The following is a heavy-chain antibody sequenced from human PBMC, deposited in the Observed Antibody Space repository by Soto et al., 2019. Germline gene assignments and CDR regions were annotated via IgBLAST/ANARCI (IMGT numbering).Heavy chain of an antibody. D-gene: IGHD3-3*01. CDR2: IYYSGST. CDR3: ARATRITIFGVVSDPPTYYFDY. V-gene: IGHV4-59*01. Sequence: ETLSLTCTVSGGSISSYYWSWIRQPPGKGLEWIGYIYYSGSTNYNPSLKSRVTISVDTSKNQFSLKLSSVTAADTAVYYCARATRITIFGVVSDPPTYYFDYWGQGTLVTVSS. J-gene: IGHJ4*02. CDR1: GGSISSYY.